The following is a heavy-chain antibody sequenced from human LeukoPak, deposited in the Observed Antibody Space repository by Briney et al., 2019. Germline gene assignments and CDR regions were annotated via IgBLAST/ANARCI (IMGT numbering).Heavy chain of an antibody. J-gene: IGHJ4*02. V-gene: IGHV3-23*01. CDR1: GFTFSSYA. CDR3: AKVNPKSHIVVVTATLYY. D-gene: IGHD2-21*02. Sequence: GGSLRLSCAASGFTFSSYAMSWVRQAPGKGLEWVSAISGSGGSTYYADSVKGWFTISRDNSKNTLYLQMNSLRAEDTAVYYCAKVNPKSHIVVVTATLYYWGQGTLVTVSS. CDR2: ISGSGGST.